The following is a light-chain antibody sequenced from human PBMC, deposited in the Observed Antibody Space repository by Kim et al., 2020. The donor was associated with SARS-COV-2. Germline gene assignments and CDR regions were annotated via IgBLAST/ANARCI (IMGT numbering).Light chain of an antibody. V-gene: IGLV2-14*04. CDR1: RSDIAAYKF. J-gene: IGLJ3*02. Sequence: QSITISCTGTRSDIAAYKFVSWYQQHPGEAPKVIIYDVDNRPSGVSSRFSGSKSGTTASLTISEVQAEDEADYYCSSFRSGNTLLFGGGTQLTVL. CDR3: SSFRSGNTLL. CDR2: DVD.